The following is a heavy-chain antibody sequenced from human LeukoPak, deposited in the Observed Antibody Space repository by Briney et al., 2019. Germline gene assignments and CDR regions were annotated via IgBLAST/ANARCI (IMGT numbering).Heavy chain of an antibody. Sequence: PGGSLRLSCAASGFTFSNYAMSWVRHAPGKGLEWVSGISVSGGSTYYADSVGRFSISRDNSKNTLYLQMTSLRAEDTAVYYCGKEGRGMGAATIDYWGQGPLVTVSS. D-gene: IGHD1-26*01. J-gene: IGHJ4*02. CDR1: GFTFSNYA. CDR2: ISVSGGST. V-gene: IGHV3-23*01. CDR3: GKEGRGMGAATIDY.